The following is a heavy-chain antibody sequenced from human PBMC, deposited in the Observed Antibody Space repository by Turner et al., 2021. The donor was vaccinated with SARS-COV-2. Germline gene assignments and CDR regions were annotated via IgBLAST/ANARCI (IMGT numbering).Heavy chain of an antibody. Sequence: QVPLMESGGGVVQPGGSLTLSCAASGFSFSSYAMHWVRQSPEKGLGWVAIIWNDGSNKYYANSVKGRFTVSRDNSQNTLFLHMSALRVDDTAVYHCARAFGSGSFLLDYWGQGTQVTVSS. V-gene: IGHV3-33*01. CDR3: ARAFGSGSFLLDY. CDR1: GFSFSSYA. J-gene: IGHJ4*02. CDR2: IWNDGSNK. D-gene: IGHD3-10*01.